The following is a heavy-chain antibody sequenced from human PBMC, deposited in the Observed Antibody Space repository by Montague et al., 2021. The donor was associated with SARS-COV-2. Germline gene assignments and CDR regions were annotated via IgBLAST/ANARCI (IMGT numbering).Heavy chain of an antibody. Sequence: CAISGDSVSSNRAAWNWIRQSPSRGLEWLGRTYYRSKWYNEYAVSVNSRITINPDTSKNQFSLQVNSVTPEDTAVYYCARGADRHYFYGMGVWGQGTTVTVSS. J-gene: IGHJ6*02. D-gene: IGHD6-19*01. CDR1: GDSVSSNRAA. CDR3: ARGADRHYFYGMGV. CDR2: TYYRSKWYN. V-gene: IGHV6-1*01.